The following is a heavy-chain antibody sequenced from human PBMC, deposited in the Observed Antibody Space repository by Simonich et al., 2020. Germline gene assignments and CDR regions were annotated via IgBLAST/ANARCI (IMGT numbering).Heavy chain of an antibody. CDR3: ARVRFEAFDI. V-gene: IGHV1-2*02. CDR2: INPNRCAT. Sequence: QVQLVQSGAEVKKPGASVKVSCKTAGYTFTGYYMHWVRQAPGQGVEWMGWINPNRCATNYAQKVQGRATMTRDQSISTAYMELSRRRSDDTAVSYCARVRFEAFDIWGQGTMVTVSS. CDR1: GYTFTGYY. J-gene: IGHJ3*02.